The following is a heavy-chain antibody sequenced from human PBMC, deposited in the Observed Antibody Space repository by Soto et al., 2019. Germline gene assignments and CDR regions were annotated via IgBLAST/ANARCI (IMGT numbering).Heavy chain of an antibody. V-gene: IGHV4-31*03. D-gene: IGHD3-10*01. CDR3: ARENRLLSFGALSWWFDP. J-gene: IGHJ5*02. Sequence: PSETLSLTCTVPVGSISIGGYYWSWIRQHPGKGLEWIGYVLYSGSTYFNPSLKSRVTISVETSKNQFSLRLTSVTAADTAVYYCARENRLLSFGALSWWFDPWGQGTLFTVSS. CDR2: VLYSGST. CDR1: VGSISIGGYY.